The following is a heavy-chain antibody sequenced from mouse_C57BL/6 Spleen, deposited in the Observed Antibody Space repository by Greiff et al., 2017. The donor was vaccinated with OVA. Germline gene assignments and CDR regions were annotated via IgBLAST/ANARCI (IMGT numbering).Heavy chain of an antibody. CDR3: TRSGSSHWYFVV. J-gene: IGHJ1*03. CDR1: GYTFTDYE. V-gene: IGHV1-15*01. D-gene: IGHD1-1*01. CDR2: IDPETGGT. Sequence: QVQLQQSGAELVRPGASVTLSCKASGYTFTDYEMHWVKQTPVHGLEWIGAIDPETGGTAYNQKFKGKAILTADKSSSTAYMELRSLTSEDSAVYYCTRSGSSHWYFVVWGTGTTVTVSS.